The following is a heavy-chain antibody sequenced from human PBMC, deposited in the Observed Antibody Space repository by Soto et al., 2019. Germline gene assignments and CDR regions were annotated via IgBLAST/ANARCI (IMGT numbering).Heavy chain of an antibody. V-gene: IGHV6-1*01. CDR3: ARMVSGEDYFDY. J-gene: IGHJ4*02. CDR2: TYYRANCYN. D-gene: IGHD2-8*01. CDR1: GDSVSSNSAA. Sequence: QSQTLSLTCAISGDSVSSNSAAWNWIRQSPSRGLEWLGRTYYRANCYNDYAVSVKSRITITPDTSKNQFSLQLNSLTPEATSVYYCARMVSGEDYFDYWGQGTLVTVSS.